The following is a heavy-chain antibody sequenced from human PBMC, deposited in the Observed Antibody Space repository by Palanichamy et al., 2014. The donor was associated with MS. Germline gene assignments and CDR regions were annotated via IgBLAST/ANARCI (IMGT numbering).Heavy chain of an antibody. J-gene: IGHJ6*03. CDR1: GGSVSSGGYY. CDR3: ARGVWFRESDPDYYYHYMDV. CDR2: IYYTGNT. Sequence: QVQLQESGPGLVKPSETLSLTCTVSGGSVSSGGYYWNWIRQPPGKGLEWIGYIYYTGNTNYNPSLKSRVTISVDTSKNLFSLKLSSVTAADTAVYFYARGVWFRESDPDYYYHYMDVWGKGTTVTVSS. V-gene: IGHV4-61*08. D-gene: IGHD3-10*01.